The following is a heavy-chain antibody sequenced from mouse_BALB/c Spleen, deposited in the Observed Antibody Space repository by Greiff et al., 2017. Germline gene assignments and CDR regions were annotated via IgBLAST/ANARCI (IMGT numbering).Heavy chain of an antibody. CDR2: ISSGGSYT. Sequence: EVKVVESGGGLVKPGGSLKLSCAASGFTFSSYAMSWVRQSPEKRLEWVAEISSGGSYTYYPDTVTGRFTISRDNAKNTLYLEMSSLRSEDTAMYYCARTPLDGYYPWFAYWGQGTLVTVSA. V-gene: IGHV5-9-4*01. CDR1: GFTFSSYA. D-gene: IGHD2-3*01. J-gene: IGHJ3*01. CDR3: ARTPLDGYYPWFAY.